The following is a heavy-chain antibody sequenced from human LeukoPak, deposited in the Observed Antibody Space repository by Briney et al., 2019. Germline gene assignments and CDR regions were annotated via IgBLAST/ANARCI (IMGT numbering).Heavy chain of an antibody. V-gene: IGHV5-51*01. Sequence: GESLKISCQVSGYSFTNYWIGWVRQMPGKGLELMGIIYPDDSDTRYSPSFEGQVTITVDKSINTAYLQWSSLKASDSAIYYCAREGWFGESSFAYWGQGTLVTVSS. CDR3: AREGWFGESSFAY. CDR2: IYPDDSDT. CDR1: GYSFTNYW. J-gene: IGHJ4*02. D-gene: IGHD3-10*01.